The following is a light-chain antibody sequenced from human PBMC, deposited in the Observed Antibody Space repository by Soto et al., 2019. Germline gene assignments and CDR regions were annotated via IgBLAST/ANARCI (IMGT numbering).Light chain of an antibody. CDR2: GAS. CDR3: QQYNNWPGT. V-gene: IGKV3-15*01. Sequence: EIGVTQSPATLSVSPEERATLSCRASQSVSSNLAWYQQKPGQAPRLLIYGASTRATGIPARFSGSGSGTEFTLTISGLQSEDFAVYYCQQYNNWPGTFGQGTKLEIK. J-gene: IGKJ2*01. CDR1: QSVSSN.